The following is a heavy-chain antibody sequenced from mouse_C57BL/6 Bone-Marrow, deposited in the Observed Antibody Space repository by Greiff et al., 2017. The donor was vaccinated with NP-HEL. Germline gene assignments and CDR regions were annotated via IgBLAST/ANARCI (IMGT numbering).Heavy chain of an antibody. CDR2: ISSGGSYT. J-gene: IGHJ2*01. V-gene: IGHV5-6*01. Sequence: EVQRVESGGDLVKPGGSLKLSCAASGFTFSSYGMSWVRQTPDKRLEWVATISSGGSYTYYPDSVKGRFTISRDNAKNTLYLQMSSLKSEDTAMYYCARREEDYFDYWGQGTTLTVSS. CDR1: GFTFSSYG. CDR3: ARREEDYFDY.